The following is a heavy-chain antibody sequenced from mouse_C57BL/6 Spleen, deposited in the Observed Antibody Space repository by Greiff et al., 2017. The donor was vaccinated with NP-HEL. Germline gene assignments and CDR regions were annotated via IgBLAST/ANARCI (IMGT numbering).Heavy chain of an antibody. J-gene: IGHJ3*01. Sequence: QVQLQQPGAELVKPGASVKLSCKASGYTFTSYWMHWVKQWPGRGLEWIGRIDPNSGGTKYNEKFKSKATLTVDKPSSTAYMQLNSPTSEDSAVYYWSRGAEGDYVPFAYWGQGTLVTVSA. CDR1: GYTFTSYW. CDR3: SRGAEGDYVPFAY. D-gene: IGHD2-4*01. CDR2: IDPNSGGT. V-gene: IGHV1-72*01.